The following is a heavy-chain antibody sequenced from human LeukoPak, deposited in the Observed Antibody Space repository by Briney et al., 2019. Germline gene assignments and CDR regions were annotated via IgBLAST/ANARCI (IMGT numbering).Heavy chain of an antibody. Sequence: GGSLRLSCAASGFTLSDYWIHWVRQAPGKGLVWVSRINTDGSITNYADSVKGRFSISRDNAKNTLYLQMSSLRAEDTAVYYCARDRGPRTGFMVREAYDYWGQGTLVTVSS. D-gene: IGHD3-10*01. J-gene: IGHJ4*02. CDR1: GFTLSDYW. CDR3: ARDRGPRTGFMVREAYDY. V-gene: IGHV3-74*01. CDR2: INTDGSIT.